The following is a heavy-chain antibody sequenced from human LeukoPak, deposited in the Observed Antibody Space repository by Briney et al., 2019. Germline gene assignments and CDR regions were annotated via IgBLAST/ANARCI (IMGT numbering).Heavy chain of an antibody. CDR1: GDSVSSNSAA. V-gene: IGHV6-1*01. J-gene: IGHJ4*02. CDR2: TYYRSKWYN. CDR3: ARCRAAVAGCDY. Sequence: SQTLSLTSAISGDSVSSNSAACNWIRQSPSRGLEWLVRTYYRSKWYNNYAISVKSRITIKQDTSKTQFSLQLNSVTPEDTAVYYCARCRAAVAGCDYWGQGTLVTVSS. D-gene: IGHD6-19*01.